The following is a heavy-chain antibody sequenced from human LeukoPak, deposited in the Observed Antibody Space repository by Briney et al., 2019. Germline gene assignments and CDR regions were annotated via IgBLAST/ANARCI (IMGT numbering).Heavy chain of an antibody. J-gene: IGHJ6*03. V-gene: IGHV3-21*04. Sequence: GGSLRLSCAASGFTFSSYSMNWVRQAPGKGLEWVSSISSSSTYIYYADSVKGRFTISRDNAKNSLYLQMNSLRAEDTALYYCAKGVAAGYYYYMDVWGKGTTVTVSS. CDR2: ISSSSTYI. D-gene: IGHD6-13*01. CDR1: GFTFSSYS. CDR3: AKGVAAGYYYYMDV.